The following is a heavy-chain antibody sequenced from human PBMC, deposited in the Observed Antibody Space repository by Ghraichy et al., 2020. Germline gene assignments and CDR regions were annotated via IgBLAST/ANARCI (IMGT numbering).Heavy chain of an antibody. D-gene: IGHD5-12*01. Sequence: SVKVSCKASGGTFSSYAISWVRQAPGQGLEWMGGIIPIFGTANYAQKFQGRVTITADKSTSTAYMELSSLRSEDTAVYYCARGNSGYDSHYYYYGMDVWGQGTTVTVSS. CDR1: GGTFSSYA. J-gene: IGHJ6*02. CDR3: ARGNSGYDSHYYYYGMDV. CDR2: IIPIFGTA. V-gene: IGHV1-69*06.